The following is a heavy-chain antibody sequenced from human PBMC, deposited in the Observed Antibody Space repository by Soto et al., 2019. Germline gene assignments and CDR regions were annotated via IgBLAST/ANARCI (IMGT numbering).Heavy chain of an antibody. D-gene: IGHD1-1*01. CDR2: ILVGGST. CDR3: AKATATSGGAFDI. CDR1: GFICSSYD. V-gene: IGHV3-23*01. J-gene: IGHJ3*02. Sequence: GGSLRLSCAASGFICSSYDMSWVRQAPGEGLEWVSTILVGGSTHYEDSVKGRFTISRDESKNTVYLQMHSLTAGDTAVYYCAKATATSGGAFDICGQGTMVTVSS.